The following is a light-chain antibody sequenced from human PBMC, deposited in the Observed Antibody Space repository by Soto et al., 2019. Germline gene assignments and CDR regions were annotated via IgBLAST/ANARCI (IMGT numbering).Light chain of an antibody. CDR1: QSISSW. CDR2: KAS. CDR3: QQYNSYPFT. J-gene: IGKJ3*01. V-gene: IGKV1-5*03. Sequence: DIQMTQSPSTLSASIGDRVTITCRASQSISSWLAWYQQIPGKAPKLLIYKASSLESGVPSRFSGNGSGTEFTLTISSLQPDDFATYYYQQYNSYPFTFGPGTKVDIK.